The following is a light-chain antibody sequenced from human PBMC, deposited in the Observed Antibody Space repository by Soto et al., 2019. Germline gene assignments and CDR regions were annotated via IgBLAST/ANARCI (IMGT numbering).Light chain of an antibody. CDR3: LLSYSDARPWV. Sequence: QAVVTQEPSLTVSPGGTVTLTCGSSTGAVTSTHYPYWFQQKPGQAPRTLIYDTSNRQSWTPARFSGSLLGGKAALTLSGAQPEDEAEYYCLLSYSDARPWVFGGGTKLTVL. CDR1: TGAVTSTHY. V-gene: IGLV7-46*01. J-gene: IGLJ3*02. CDR2: DTS.